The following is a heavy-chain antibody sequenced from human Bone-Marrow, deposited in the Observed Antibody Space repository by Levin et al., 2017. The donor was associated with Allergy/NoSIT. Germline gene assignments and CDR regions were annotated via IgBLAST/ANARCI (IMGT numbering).Heavy chain of an antibody. J-gene: IGHJ4*02. Sequence: PGESLKISCKVSGYTFNSYGIHWLRQAPGQSLEWMGWLNVDSGKTEYSMKFRDRVTLTRDTSANTTYMELSSLRSEDTAVYYCAREGIVVAETVDFWGQGTLVTVSS. CDR1: GYTFNSYG. CDR2: LNVDSGKT. D-gene: IGHD6-19*01. V-gene: IGHV1-3*01. CDR3: AREGIVVAETVDF.